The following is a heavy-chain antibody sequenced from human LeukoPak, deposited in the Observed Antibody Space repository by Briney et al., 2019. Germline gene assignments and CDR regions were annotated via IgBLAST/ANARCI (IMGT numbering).Heavy chain of an antibody. V-gene: IGHV3-30*18. CDR1: GFSFSSYA. D-gene: IGHD1-1*01. Sequence: GGSLRLSCAASGFSFSSYAIHWVRQAPGKGLEWVALIPYDGSNKYYADSVRGRFTISRDNSKNTLYLQMNSLRAEDTAVYYCAKDANTYKYYYHGMDVWGQGTLVTVSS. CDR2: IPYDGSNK. J-gene: IGHJ6*02. CDR3: AKDANTYKYYYHGMDV.